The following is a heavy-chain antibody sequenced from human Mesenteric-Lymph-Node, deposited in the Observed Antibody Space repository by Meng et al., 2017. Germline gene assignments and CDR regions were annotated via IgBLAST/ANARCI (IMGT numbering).Heavy chain of an antibody. CDR2: VYHNGVT. D-gene: IGHD3-22*01. Sequence: QVQLKQWGAEVLKPSETLSLTCAVYGGSLSGYYWSWIRQPPGKGLEWMGEVYHNGVTKYSPSLRSRVVISIDTSKNQFSLNLSSVTAADTAVYYCARRGSFYDSRGYYYFDYWGQGTLVTVSS. CDR1: GGSLSGYY. J-gene: IGHJ4*02. V-gene: IGHV4-34*02. CDR3: ARRGSFYDSRGYYYFDY.